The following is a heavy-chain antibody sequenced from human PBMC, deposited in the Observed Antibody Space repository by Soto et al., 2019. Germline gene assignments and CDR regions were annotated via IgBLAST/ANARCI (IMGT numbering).Heavy chain of an antibody. D-gene: IGHD6-19*01. CDR2: ISGSGGST. Sequence: EVQLLESGGGLVQPGGSLRLSCAASGFTFSSYAMNWVRQAPGKGLEWVSVISGSGGSTYYADSVKGRSTISRDNSRNTWYLEMNSLRAEETAADYCVSRSSGWSLAYWGQGTLVTVPS. CDR1: GFTFSSYA. J-gene: IGHJ4*02. CDR3: VSRSSGWSLAY. V-gene: IGHV3-23*01.